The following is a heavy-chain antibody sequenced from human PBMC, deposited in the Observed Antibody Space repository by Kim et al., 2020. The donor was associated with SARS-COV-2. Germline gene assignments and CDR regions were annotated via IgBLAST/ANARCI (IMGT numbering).Heavy chain of an antibody. Sequence: GGSLRLSCAASGFTFSSYGIHWVRQAPGKGLEWVAVISYDGSNKYYADSVKGRFTISRDNSKNTLYLQMNSLRAEDTAVYYCAKDQYSSSWYGDLYYYYYGMDVWGQGTTVTVSS. CDR2: ISYDGSNK. CDR1: GFTFSSYG. J-gene: IGHJ6*02. V-gene: IGHV3-30*18. D-gene: IGHD6-13*01. CDR3: AKDQYSSSWYGDLYYYYYGMDV.